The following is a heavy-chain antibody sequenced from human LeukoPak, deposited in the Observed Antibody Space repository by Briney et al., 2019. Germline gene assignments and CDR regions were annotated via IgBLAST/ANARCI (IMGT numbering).Heavy chain of an antibody. CDR1: GFTFSGYA. D-gene: IGHD3-16*01. CDR3: AKDLDDRN. V-gene: IGHV3-23*01. J-gene: IGHJ4*02. CDR2: ISGSGDST. Sequence: GGSLRLSCAASGFTFSGYAMRWVRQAPGKGLEWVSGISGSGDSTYSADSVKGRFTISRDNSKKTLYLQMNSLRAEDTAVYYCAKDLDDRNWGQGTLVTVSS.